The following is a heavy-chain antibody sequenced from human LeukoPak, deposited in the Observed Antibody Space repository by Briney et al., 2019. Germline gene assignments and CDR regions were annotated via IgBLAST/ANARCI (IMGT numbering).Heavy chain of an antibody. Sequence: SETLSLTCAVYGGSFSGYYWSWIRQPPGKGLEWIGEINHSGSTNYNPSLKSRVTISVDTSKNQFSLKLSSVTAADTAVYYCARWSPYGGRPYYYYGMDVCGQGTTVTVSS. CDR3: ARWSPYGGRPYYYYGMDV. V-gene: IGHV4-34*01. CDR2: INHSGST. CDR1: GGSFSGYY. J-gene: IGHJ6*02. D-gene: IGHD4-23*01.